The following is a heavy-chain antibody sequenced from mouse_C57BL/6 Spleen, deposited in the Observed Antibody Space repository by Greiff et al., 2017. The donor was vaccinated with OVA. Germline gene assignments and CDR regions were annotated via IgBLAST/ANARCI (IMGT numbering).Heavy chain of an antibody. D-gene: IGHD1-1*01. J-gene: IGHJ1*03. CDR2: ISDGGSYT. CDR3: ARDAHYYGSSWYFDV. Sequence: EVKLVESGGGLVKPGGSLKLSCAASGFTFSSYAMSWVRQTPEKRLEWVATISDGGSYTYYPDNVKGRFTISRDNSKNNLYLQMSHLKSEDTAMYDCARDAHYYGSSWYFDVWGTGTTVTVSS. V-gene: IGHV5-4*01. CDR1: GFTFSSYA.